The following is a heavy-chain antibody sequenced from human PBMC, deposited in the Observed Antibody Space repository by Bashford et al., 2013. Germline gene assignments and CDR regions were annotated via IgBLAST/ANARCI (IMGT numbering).Heavy chain of an antibody. CDR3: ARETRGRDGYKI. V-gene: IGHV4-30-4*01. CDR2: IYYSGST. J-gene: IGHJ4*02. D-gene: IGHD5-24*01. Sequence: SETLSLTCTVSGGSISSGDYYWSWIRQPPGKGLEWIGYIYYSGSTYYNPSLKSRVTISVDTSKNQFSLKLSSVTAADTAVYYCARETRGRDGYKIWGQGTLVTVSS. CDR1: GGSISSGDYY.